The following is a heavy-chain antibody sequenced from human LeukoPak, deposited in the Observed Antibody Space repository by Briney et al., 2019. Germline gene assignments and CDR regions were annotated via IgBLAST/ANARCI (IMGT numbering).Heavy chain of an antibody. Sequence: GGSLRLSCAVSGFTFSDYAMSWVRQGPGKGLEWVSVMSGSGRSTYYADSVKGRFTISIDNSKNTFYLQMSSLRVDDTAIYFCAKARGYCSGGSCYRYAFDIWGQGTMVTVSS. V-gene: IGHV3-23*01. CDR1: GFTFSDYA. D-gene: IGHD2-15*01. CDR3: AKARGYCSGGSCYRYAFDI. J-gene: IGHJ3*02. CDR2: MSGSGRST.